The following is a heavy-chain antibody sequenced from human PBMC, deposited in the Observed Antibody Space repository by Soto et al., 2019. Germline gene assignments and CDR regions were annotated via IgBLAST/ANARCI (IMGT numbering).Heavy chain of an antibody. Sequence: GGSLRLSCAASGFTFSNYWMSWVRQAPGRGLEWVANIKQDGSVINYVDSVKGRFTISRDNAKNSLYLQMNSLRAEDTAVYYCARYCISSSCYVVLDYWGRGTLVTVSS. CDR3: ARYCISSSCYVVLDY. CDR2: IKQDGSVI. D-gene: IGHD2-2*01. J-gene: IGHJ4*02. V-gene: IGHV3-7*01. CDR1: GFTFSNYW.